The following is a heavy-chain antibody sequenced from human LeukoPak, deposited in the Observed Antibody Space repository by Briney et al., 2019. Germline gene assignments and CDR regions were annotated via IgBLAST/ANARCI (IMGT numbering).Heavy chain of an antibody. CDR2: INPNSGGT. D-gene: IGHD3-22*01. CDR1: GYTFTGYY. CDR3: ARVVAYYYDSSGYLDY. Sequence: GASVKVPCKASGYTFTGYYMHWVRQAPGQGLEWMGWINPNSGGTNYAQKFQGRVTMTRDTSISTAYMELSRLRSDDTAVYYCARVVAYYYDSSGYLDYWGQGTLVTVSS. J-gene: IGHJ4*02. V-gene: IGHV1-2*02.